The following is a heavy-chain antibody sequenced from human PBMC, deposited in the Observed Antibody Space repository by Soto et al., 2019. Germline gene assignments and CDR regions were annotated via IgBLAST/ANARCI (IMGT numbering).Heavy chain of an antibody. Sequence: ASVKVSCKASGGTFSSYAISWVRQAPGQGLEWMGGIIPIFGTANYAQKFQGRVTITADESTSTAYMELSSLRSEDTAVYYCARTVGIKDYYDSSGSATGGMDVWGQGTTVTVSS. CDR3: ARTVGIKDYYDSSGSATGGMDV. J-gene: IGHJ6*02. CDR2: IIPIFGTA. CDR1: GGTFSSYA. V-gene: IGHV1-69*13. D-gene: IGHD3-22*01.